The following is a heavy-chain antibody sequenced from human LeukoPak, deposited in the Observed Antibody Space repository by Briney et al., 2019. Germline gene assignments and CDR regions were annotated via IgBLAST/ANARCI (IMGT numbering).Heavy chain of an antibody. CDR3: AKEFYYYDSSGYYLDY. CDR1: GFTFSSYG. J-gene: IGHJ4*02. V-gene: IGHV3-30*02. CDR2: IRYDGSNK. Sequence: GGSLRLSCAASGFTFSSYGMHWVRQAPGKGLEWVAFIRYDGSNKYYADSVKGRFTISRDNSKNTLYLQMNSLRAEDTAVYYCAKEFYYYDSSGYYLDYWGQGTLVTVSS. D-gene: IGHD3-22*01.